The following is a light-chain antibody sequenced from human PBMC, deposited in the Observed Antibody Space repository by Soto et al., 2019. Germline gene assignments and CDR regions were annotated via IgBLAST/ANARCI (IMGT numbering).Light chain of an antibody. Sequence: QSVLTQPPSASGSPGQSVAISCTGTSSDVGGYNYVSWYQQHPGKAPKLMIYEVNKRPSGVPDRFSGSKSGNTASLTVSGLQAEDEAVYYCSSYAGSSNFFGTRTKVT. CDR2: EVN. CDR3: SSYAGSSNF. V-gene: IGLV2-8*01. J-gene: IGLJ1*01. CDR1: SSDVGGYNY.